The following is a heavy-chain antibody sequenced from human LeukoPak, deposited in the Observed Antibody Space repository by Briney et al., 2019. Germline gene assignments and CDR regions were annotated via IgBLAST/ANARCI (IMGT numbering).Heavy chain of an antibody. J-gene: IGHJ6*03. D-gene: IGHD3-3*01. V-gene: IGHV4-39*07. CDR2: IYYSGST. CDR1: GFTFSSYS. CDR3: ARDYYDFWSGIYYYYYMDV. Sequence: GSLRLSCAASGFTFSSYSMNWVRQAPGKGLEWIGSIYYSGSTYYNPSLKSRVTISVDASKNQFSLKLSSVTAADTAVYYCARDYYDFWSGIYYYYYMDVWGKGTTVTVSS.